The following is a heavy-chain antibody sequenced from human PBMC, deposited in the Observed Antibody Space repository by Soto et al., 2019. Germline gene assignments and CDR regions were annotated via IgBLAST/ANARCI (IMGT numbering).Heavy chain of an antibody. Sequence: GEARKISWAASGFSFSSYWMNWVRQAPGKGLDLGAKIKEDGSVTCYVHSVKGRFTVSGENTISSLYLQINSLRVADTALYYCNTRLSTHGIDCWGQGTRVTVSS. CDR2: IKEDGSVT. CDR3: NTRLSTHGIDC. D-gene: IGHD2-15*01. V-gene: IGHV3-7*03. CDR1: GFSFSSYW. J-gene: IGHJ4*01.